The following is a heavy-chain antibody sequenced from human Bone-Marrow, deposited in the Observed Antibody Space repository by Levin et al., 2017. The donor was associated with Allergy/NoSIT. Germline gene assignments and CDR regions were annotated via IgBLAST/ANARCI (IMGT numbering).Heavy chain of an antibody. CDR3: ARGKGIHIVGASLFYFDY. D-gene: IGHD1-26*01. J-gene: IGHJ4*02. V-gene: IGHV3-21*01. CDR2: ISSSSSYI. CDR1: GFTFSSYS. Sequence: GGSLRLSCAASGFTFSSYSMNWVRQAPGKGLEWVSSISSSSSYIYYADSVKGRFTISRDNAKNSLYLQMNSLRAEDTAVYYCARGKGIHIVGASLFYFDYWGQGTLVTVSS.